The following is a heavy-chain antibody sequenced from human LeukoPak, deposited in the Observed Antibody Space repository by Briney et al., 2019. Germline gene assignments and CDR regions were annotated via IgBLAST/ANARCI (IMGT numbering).Heavy chain of an antibody. Sequence: ASVKVSCKASGGTFSSYAISWVRQAPGQGLEWMGWISTNNGNTDYTERFRGRVTMTRDTSTNTAYLDLRSLTSDDTARYFCARAGVRGPGGRYFGPMSDFWGQGTLVTVSS. J-gene: IGHJ4*02. V-gene: IGHV1-18*01. D-gene: IGHD3-9*01. CDR2: ISTNNGNT. CDR1: GGTFSSYA. CDR3: ARAGVRGPGGRYFGPMSDF.